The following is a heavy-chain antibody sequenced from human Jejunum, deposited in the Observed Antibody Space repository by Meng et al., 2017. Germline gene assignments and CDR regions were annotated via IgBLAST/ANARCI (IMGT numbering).Heavy chain of an antibody. V-gene: IGHV3-21*06. Sequence: GESLKLSCVTSGFNFSTYNMKWVRQAPGKGLECVSSITSSSTYIYQADSAKGRFTISRDNAENTVYLQMNSLRDEDTAVYYCARGAGPYCGGDCYSVGLDVWGQGTAVTVSS. D-gene: IGHD2-21*01. CDR3: ARGAGPYCGGDCYSVGLDV. CDR1: GFNFSTYN. CDR2: ITSSSTYI. J-gene: IGHJ6*02.